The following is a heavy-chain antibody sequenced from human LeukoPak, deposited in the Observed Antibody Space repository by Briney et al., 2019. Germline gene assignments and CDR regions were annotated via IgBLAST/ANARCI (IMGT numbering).Heavy chain of an antibody. J-gene: IGHJ4*02. CDR2: ISSSGSTI. Sequence: QPGGSLRLSCAASGFTFSSYEMNWVRQAPGKGLEWVSYISSSGSTIYYADSVKGRFTISRDNAKNSLYLQMNSLRAEDAAVYYCARDGDYTGGDYWGQGTLVTVSS. CDR1: GFTFSSYE. D-gene: IGHD4-17*01. CDR3: ARDGDYTGGDY. V-gene: IGHV3-48*03.